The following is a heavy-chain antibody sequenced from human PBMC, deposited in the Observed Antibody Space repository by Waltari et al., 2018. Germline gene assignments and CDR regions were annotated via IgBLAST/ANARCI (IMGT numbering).Heavy chain of an antibody. CDR2: VDPEDCER. D-gene: IGHD6-19*01. V-gene: IGHV1-69-2*01. J-gene: IGHJ3*01. Sequence: EVQLLQSGAELKEPGTTVRISCKVSGYTFSDYYIHWVQQAPGEGLRWMGLVDPEDCERIYADNIQGRVTISADTSTDTAFMELSSLRSEDTAVFYCATALGDSSSASRPFDFWGQGTMITVSS. CDR3: ATALGDSSSASRPFDF. CDR1: GYTFSDYY.